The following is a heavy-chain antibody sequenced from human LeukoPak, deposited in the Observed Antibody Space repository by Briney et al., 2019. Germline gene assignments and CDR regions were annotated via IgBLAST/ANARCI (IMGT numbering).Heavy chain of an antibody. CDR2: TSASNGYT. J-gene: IGHJ4*02. V-gene: IGHV1-18*01. Sequence: ASVKVSCKASGYTFTSYGIGWVRQAPGQGLEWMGWTSASNGYTKCAQKLQGRVTMTTDTSTSTAYMELRSLRSDDTAVYYCARDFSLAQKTPDYWGQGTLVTVSS. CDR3: ARDFSLAQKTPDY. CDR1: GYTFTSYG. D-gene: IGHD2/OR15-2a*01.